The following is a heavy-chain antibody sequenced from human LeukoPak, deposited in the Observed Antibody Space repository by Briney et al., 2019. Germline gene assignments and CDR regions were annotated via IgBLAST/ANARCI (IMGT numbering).Heavy chain of an antibody. J-gene: IGHJ4*02. Sequence: GGSLRLSCAASGFTFSNYAMRWVRQAPGKGLEWVSGISGSGDSTYCADSVKGRVTISRDNPKNTLYLQMNSRRAEDTAVYYCARRSGIAVAGAFDYWGRGTLVTVSS. CDR3: ARRSGIAVAGAFDY. CDR2: ISGSGDST. V-gene: IGHV3-23*01. CDR1: GFTFSNYA. D-gene: IGHD6-19*01.